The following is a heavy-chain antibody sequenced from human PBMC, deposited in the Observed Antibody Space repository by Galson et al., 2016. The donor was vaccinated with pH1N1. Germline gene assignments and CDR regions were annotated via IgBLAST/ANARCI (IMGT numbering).Heavy chain of an antibody. J-gene: IGHJ4*02. D-gene: IGHD3-10*01. CDR3: ARRGIGEFLYYFDS. V-gene: IGHV4-39*01. CDR1: GGSISSSSYY. Sequence: SETLSLTCTVSGGSISSSSYYWDWIRQPPGKGLEWIGSIYYSGCTYYNPSLKSRVTISVDTSKNQFSLKLSSVTAADTAVYYCARRGIGEFLYYFDSWGQGTLVTVSS. CDR2: IYYSGCT.